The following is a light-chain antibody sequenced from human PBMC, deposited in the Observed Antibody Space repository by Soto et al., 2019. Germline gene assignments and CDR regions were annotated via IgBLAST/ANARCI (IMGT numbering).Light chain of an antibody. V-gene: IGLV1-47*01. Sequence: QSLLTQPPSASGTPGPGVTISCSGNSSNIGSNSVYWYQQLPGTAPKLPIYGNNQRPSGVPDRFSGSKSGTSASLAISGLRSEDEADYYCAAWDDSLSGLYVFGTGPKVTVL. CDR2: GNN. CDR3: AAWDDSLSGLYV. CDR1: SSNIGSNS. J-gene: IGLJ1*01.